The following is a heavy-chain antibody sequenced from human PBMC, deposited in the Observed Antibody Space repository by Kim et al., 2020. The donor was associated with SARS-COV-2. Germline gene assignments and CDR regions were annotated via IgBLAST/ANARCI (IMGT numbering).Heavy chain of an antibody. J-gene: IGHJ5*02. D-gene: IGHD3-10*01. V-gene: IGHV3-30*03. CDR3: ARDKLLLFGGLIGGWFDP. CDR2: ISYDGSKK. CDR1: GFTFNSFG. Sequence: GGSLRLSCAASGFTFNSFGMHWVRQAPGKGLEWVAVISYDGSKKYYADSVKGRFTISRDNSKNTLYLQMNSLRAEDTAVYYCARDKLLLFGGLIGGWFDPWGQGTLVTVSS.